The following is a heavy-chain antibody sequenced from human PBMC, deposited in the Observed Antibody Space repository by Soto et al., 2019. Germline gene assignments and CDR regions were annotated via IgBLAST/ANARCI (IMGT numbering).Heavy chain of an antibody. CDR3: ARTAMVTRIAAADDY. Sequence: SETLSLTCAVYGGSFSGYYWSWIRQPPGKGLEWIGEINHSGSTNYNPSLKSRVTISVDTSKNQFSLKLSSVTAADTAVYYCARTAMVTRIAAADDYWGQGTLVTVSS. CDR2: INHSGST. J-gene: IGHJ4*02. CDR1: GGSFSGYY. D-gene: IGHD6-13*01. V-gene: IGHV4-34*01.